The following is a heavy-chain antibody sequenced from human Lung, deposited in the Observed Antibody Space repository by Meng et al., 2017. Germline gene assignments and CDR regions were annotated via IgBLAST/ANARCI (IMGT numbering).Heavy chain of an antibody. CDR2: INPSGGST. J-gene: IGHJ6*02. CDR1: GYTFISYY. V-gene: IGHV1-46*01. CDR3: ERDSYGYCSSTSCYREGHYYYYYGMDV. Sequence: ASVQVSCKASGYTFISYYMHCVRQAAGQGLEWMGIINPSGGSTRYAQKFQGRVTMTRDTSTSTVYMELSSLRSEDTAVYYCERDSYGYCSSTSCYREGHYYYYYGMDVWGQGTTVTVSS. D-gene: IGHD2-2*01.